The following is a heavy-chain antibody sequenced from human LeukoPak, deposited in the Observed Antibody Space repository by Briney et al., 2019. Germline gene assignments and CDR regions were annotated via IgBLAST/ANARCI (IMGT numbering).Heavy chain of an antibody. V-gene: IGHV5-51*01. CDR2: IYPGDSDA. Sequence: GESLKISCKGSGYSFTSYWIGWVRQMPGKGLEWMGIIYPGDSDARYSPSFQGQVTISADKSISTAYLQWSSLKASDTAMYYCARRRDLYSGSYYPFDYWGQGTLVTISS. CDR3: ARRRDLYSGSYYPFDY. CDR1: GYSFTSYW. J-gene: IGHJ4*02. D-gene: IGHD1-26*01.